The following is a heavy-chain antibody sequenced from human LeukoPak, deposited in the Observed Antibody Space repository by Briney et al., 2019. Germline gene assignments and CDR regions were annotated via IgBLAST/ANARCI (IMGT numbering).Heavy chain of an antibody. J-gene: IGHJ4*01. V-gene: IGHV3-23*01. Sequence: GGSLRLSCAASGFTFSSYAMSWVRQAPGKGLEWVSAISGSGGSTYYADSVKGRFTISRDNSKNTLYLQMSSLRAEDTALYYCAKDQYSSGWYFDYWGHGTRVTVSS. D-gene: IGHD6-19*01. CDR2: ISGSGGST. CDR3: AKDQYSSGWYFDY. CDR1: GFTFSSYA.